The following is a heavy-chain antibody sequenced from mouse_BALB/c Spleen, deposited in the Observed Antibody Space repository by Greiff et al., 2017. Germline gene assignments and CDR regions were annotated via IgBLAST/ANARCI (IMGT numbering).Heavy chain of an antibody. CDR1: GFSLTSYG. D-gene: IGHD1-1*01. Sequence: VKLMESGPGLVAPSQSLSITCTVSGFSLTSYGVHWVRQPPGKGLEWLGVIWAGGSTNYNSALMSRLSISKDNSKSQVFLKTNSLQTDDTAMYYCASYDFDYWGQGTTLTVAS. V-gene: IGHV2-9*02. J-gene: IGHJ2*01. CDR3: ASYDFDY. CDR2: IWAGGST.